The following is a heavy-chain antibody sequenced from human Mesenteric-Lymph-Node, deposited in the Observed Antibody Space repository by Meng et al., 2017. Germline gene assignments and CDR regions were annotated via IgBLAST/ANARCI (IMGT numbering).Heavy chain of an antibody. V-gene: IGHV3-48*03. Sequence: GESLKISCAASGFTFSAFEMNWVRQTPGRGLEWIAYISETATSIYATIYADSVEGRFTISRDNSKNSVFLEMNSLRVEDTALYYCARDRNRGYSAEESGFDLWGQGTLVTVSS. CDR2: ISETATSI. D-gene: IGHD5-12*01. CDR3: ARDRNRGYSAEESGFDL. J-gene: IGHJ4*02. CDR1: GFTFSAFE.